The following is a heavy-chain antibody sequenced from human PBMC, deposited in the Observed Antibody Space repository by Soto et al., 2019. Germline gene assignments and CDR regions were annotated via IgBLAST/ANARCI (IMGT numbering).Heavy chain of an antibody. CDR3: ARGGSPFDY. CDR1: GYTFTNFG. J-gene: IGHJ4*02. D-gene: IGHD3-16*01. Sequence: QVQLVQSGAEVKKPGASVKVSCKTSGYTFTNFGLSWVRQAPGQGLEWMGWISAYNGNTNNAQNFQGSVTMTTDTSTSTAYMELRSLRSDDTALYYLARGGSPFDYWGQGTLVTVSS. CDR2: ISAYNGNT. V-gene: IGHV1-18*01.